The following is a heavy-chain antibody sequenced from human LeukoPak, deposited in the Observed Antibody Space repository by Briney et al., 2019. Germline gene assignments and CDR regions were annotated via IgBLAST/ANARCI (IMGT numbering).Heavy chain of an antibody. CDR1: GFTFSIYS. D-gene: IGHD6-13*01. J-gene: IGHJ4*02. CDR2: ITESSSTI. CDR3: ARQQTTNSYFDY. V-gene: IGHV3-48*01. Sequence: GGSLRLSCAASGFTFSIYSMTWVRQAPGKGLEWVSYITESSSTIYYADSVKGRFTVSRDNAKNSLYLQMNSLRAEDTAVYYCARQQTTNSYFDYWGQGTLVTVSS.